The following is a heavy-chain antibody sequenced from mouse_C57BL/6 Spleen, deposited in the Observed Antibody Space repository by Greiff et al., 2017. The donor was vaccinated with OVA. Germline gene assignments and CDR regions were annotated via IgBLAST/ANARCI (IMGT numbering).Heavy chain of an antibody. CDR3: ALNEAWFAY. CDR2: IYPRSGNT. J-gene: IGHJ3*01. V-gene: IGHV1-81*01. CDR1: GYTFTSYG. Sequence: VQLQQSGAELARPGASVKLSCKASGYTFTSYGISWVKQRTGQGLEWIGEIYPRSGNTYYNEKFKGKATLTADKSSSTAYMELRSLTSEDSAVYFCALNEAWFAYWGQGTLVTVSA.